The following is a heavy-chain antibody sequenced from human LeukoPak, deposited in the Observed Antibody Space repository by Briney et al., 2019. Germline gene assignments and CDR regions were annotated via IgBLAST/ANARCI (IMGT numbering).Heavy chain of an antibody. D-gene: IGHD3-22*01. CDR2: IKSKSEGGTT. CDR3: ESDTSGQKD. CDR1: EFTFSNAW. Sequence: GGSLRLSCAASEFTFSNAWMSWVRQAPGKGLEWVGRIKSKSEGGTTDYAAPVKGRFTISRDDSKNTLYLEMNSLKTEDTAVYYCESDTSGQKDWGQGTLVTVSS. J-gene: IGHJ4*02. V-gene: IGHV3-15*01.